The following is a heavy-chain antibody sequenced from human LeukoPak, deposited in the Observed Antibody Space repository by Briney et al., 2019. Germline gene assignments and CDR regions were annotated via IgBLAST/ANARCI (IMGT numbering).Heavy chain of an antibody. J-gene: IGHJ6*02. CDR2: ISAYNGNT. Sequence: VASVKVSCKASGYTFTSYGISWVRLAPGQGLEWMGWISAYNGNTNYAQKLQGRVTMTTDTSTSTAYMELRSLRSDDTAVYYCARCSGAYSNYYYYGMDVWGQGTTVTVSS. CDR1: GYTFTSYG. CDR3: ARCSGAYSNYYYYGMDV. D-gene: IGHD3-10*02. V-gene: IGHV1-18*01.